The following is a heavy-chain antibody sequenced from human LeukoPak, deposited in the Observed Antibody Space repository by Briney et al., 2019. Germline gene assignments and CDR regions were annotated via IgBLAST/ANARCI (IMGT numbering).Heavy chain of an antibody. CDR3: ARKGFYGSGSYYKSLFWFDP. V-gene: IGHV1-69*13. D-gene: IGHD3-10*01. J-gene: IGHJ5*02. Sequence: SVKVSFKASGGTFSSYAISWVRQAPGQGLEWMGGIIPIFGTANYAQKFQGRVTITADESTSTAYMELSSLRSEDTAVYYCARKGFYGSGSYYKSLFWFDPWGQGTLVTVSS. CDR2: IIPIFGTA. CDR1: GGTFSSYA.